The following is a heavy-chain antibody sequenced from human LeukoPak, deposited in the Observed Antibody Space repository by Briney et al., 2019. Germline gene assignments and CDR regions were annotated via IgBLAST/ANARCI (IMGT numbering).Heavy chain of an antibody. CDR1: GGSISSGSYY. CDR2: IYTSGST. V-gene: IGHV4-61*02. CDR3: ARGEADYGSPGFDY. Sequence: PSETLSLTCTVSGGSISSGSYYWSWIRQPAGKGLEWIGRIYTSGSTNYNPSLKSRVTISVDTSKNQFSLKLSSVTAADTAVYYCARGEADYGSPGFDYWGQGTLVTVSS. J-gene: IGHJ4*02. D-gene: IGHD4/OR15-4a*01.